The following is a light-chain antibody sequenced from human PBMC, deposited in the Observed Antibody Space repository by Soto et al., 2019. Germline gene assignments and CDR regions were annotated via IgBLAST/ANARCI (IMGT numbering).Light chain of an antibody. CDR2: GAS. Sequence: EIVLTQSPGTLSLSPGERATLSCRASQSVTSYLAWYQQQPGQAPRLLIYGASNRATGIPDRFSGSGSGTDFTLTISKLEPEDSAVYYCQQYGRTFGGGTKVDNK. CDR1: QSVTSY. CDR3: QQYGRT. J-gene: IGKJ4*01. V-gene: IGKV3-20*01.